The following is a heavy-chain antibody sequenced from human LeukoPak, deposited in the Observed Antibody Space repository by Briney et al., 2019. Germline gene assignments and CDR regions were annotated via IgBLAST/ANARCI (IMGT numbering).Heavy chain of an antibody. CDR1: GFTFSSYA. Sequence: PGGSLRLSCAASGFTFSSYAMSWVRQAPGKGLEWVASISWSSGDIVHADSVKGRFTISRDNAKNSLNLQMDSLRTEDTALYYCVKSGGYATAIRYFDLWGRGTLVTVSS. CDR3: VKSGGYATAIRYFDL. V-gene: IGHV3-9*01. CDR2: ISWSSGDI. D-gene: IGHD2-21*02. J-gene: IGHJ2*01.